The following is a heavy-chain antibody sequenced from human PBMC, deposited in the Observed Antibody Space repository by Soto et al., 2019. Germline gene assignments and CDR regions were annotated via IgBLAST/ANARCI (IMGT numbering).Heavy chain of an antibody. V-gene: IGHV4-61*01. Sequence: SETLSLTCTVSGFSVSSGSYYWSWIRQPPGKGLEWIGYIYYSGSTNYNPSLKSRVTISVDTSKNQFSLKLSSVTAADTAVYYCARANSGSLAWGQGTLVTVSS. CDR1: GFSVSSGSYY. CDR3: ARANSGSLA. J-gene: IGHJ4*02. CDR2: IYYSGST. D-gene: IGHD1-26*01.